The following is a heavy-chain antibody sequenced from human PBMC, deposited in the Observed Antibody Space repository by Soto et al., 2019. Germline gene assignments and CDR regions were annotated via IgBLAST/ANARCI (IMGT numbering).Heavy chain of an antibody. CDR3: ARGPRGYCSDGVCTGWLDP. CDR2: MFFSGNS. J-gene: IGHJ5*02. CDR1: GGSISSYY. V-gene: IGHV4-59*01. Sequence: TSETLSLTCTVSGGSISSYYWSWIRQPPGKGLEWIGYMFFSGNSNYNPSLKSRVTISLDTYKNHFSLNLSSVTAADTAVYYCARGPRGYCSDGVCTGWLDPWGQGTLVTVSS. D-gene: IGHD2-15*01.